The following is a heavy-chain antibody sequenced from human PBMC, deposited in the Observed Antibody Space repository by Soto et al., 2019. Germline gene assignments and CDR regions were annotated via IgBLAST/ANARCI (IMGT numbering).Heavy chain of an antibody. CDR3: ARLSPATVVTQA. J-gene: IGHJ5*02. CDR2: IIPIFGTA. V-gene: IGHV1-69*01. CDR1: GVPVSSCA. D-gene: IGHD4-17*01. Sequence: PVNVPCKASGVPVSSCAISWVRQAPGQGLEWMGGIIPIFGTANYAQKFQGRVTITADESKSTAYMELSSLRSEDTAVYYCARLSPATVVTQAWGQETLVPASS.